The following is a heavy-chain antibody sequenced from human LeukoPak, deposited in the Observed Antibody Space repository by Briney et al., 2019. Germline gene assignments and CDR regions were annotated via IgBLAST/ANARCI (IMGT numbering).Heavy chain of an antibody. CDR3: ATLSRNGDYGDY. J-gene: IGHJ4*02. CDR2: ISSSGSTI. D-gene: IGHD2-8*01. V-gene: IGHV3-48*03. Sequence: PGGSLRLSCAASGFTFSSYEMNWVRQAPGKGLEWVSYISSSGSTIYYADSVKGRFTISRDNAKNSPYLQMNCLRAEDTAVYYCATLSRNGDYGDYWGQGTLVTVSS. CDR1: GFTFSSYE.